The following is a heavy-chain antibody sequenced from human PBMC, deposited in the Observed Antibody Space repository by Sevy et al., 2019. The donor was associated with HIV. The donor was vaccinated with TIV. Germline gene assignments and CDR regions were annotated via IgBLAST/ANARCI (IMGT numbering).Heavy chain of an antibody. CDR3: ARLLRTVYWFDP. V-gene: IGHV3-11*01. CDR2: ISSGGSTI. CDR1: GFTFSDYY. D-gene: IGHD4-17*01. Sequence: GGSLRLSCAASGFTFSDYYMSWIRQAPGKGLEWVSYISSGGSTIYYADSVKGRFTISRDNAKNSLYLQMNSLRAEDTAVYYCARLLRTVYWFDPWGQGTLVTVSS. J-gene: IGHJ5*02.